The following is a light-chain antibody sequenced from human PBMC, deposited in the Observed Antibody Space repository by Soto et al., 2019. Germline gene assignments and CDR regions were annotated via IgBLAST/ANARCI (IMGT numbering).Light chain of an antibody. J-gene: IGKJ2*01. CDR1: QSVSDN. CDR3: QQSNNWPYT. CDR2: GAS. Sequence: EIVMTQSPATLSVSPGERATLSCRASQSVSDNLAWYQQKLGQAPRLLIYGASTRATGIPARFSGSGSGTEFTLTISSLQSEDFAVYYCQQSNNWPYTFGQGTKLDIK. V-gene: IGKV3-15*01.